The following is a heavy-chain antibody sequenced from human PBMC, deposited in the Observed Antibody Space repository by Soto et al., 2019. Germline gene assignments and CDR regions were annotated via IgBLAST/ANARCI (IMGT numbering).Heavy chain of an antibody. CDR3: ARGPRPGYSSGWYRDYYYYGMDV. V-gene: IGHV3-33*01. Sequence: GGSLRLSCAASGFTFSSYGMHWVRQAPGKGLEWVAVIWYDGSNKYYADSVKGRFTISRDNSKNTLYLQMNSLRAEDTAVYYCARGPRPGYSSGWYRDYYYYGMDVWGQGTTVTVSS. CDR2: IWYDGSNK. D-gene: IGHD6-19*01. CDR1: GFTFSSYG. J-gene: IGHJ6*02.